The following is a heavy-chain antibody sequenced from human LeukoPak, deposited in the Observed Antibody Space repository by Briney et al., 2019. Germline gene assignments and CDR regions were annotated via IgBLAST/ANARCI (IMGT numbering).Heavy chain of an antibody. J-gene: IGHJ5*02. V-gene: IGHV1-46*01. D-gene: IGHD3-16*02. CDR1: GYTITSYY. CDR2: INPSGGST. Sequence: ASVKVSCKTSGYTITSYYMHWVRRAPGQGLEWMGIINPSGGSTSYTQKFQGRVTMTRDTSTSTVYMELSSLTSEDTAVYYCARGRGSYDYVWGSYPNWFDPWGQGTLVTVSS. CDR3: ARGRGSYDYVWGSYPNWFDP.